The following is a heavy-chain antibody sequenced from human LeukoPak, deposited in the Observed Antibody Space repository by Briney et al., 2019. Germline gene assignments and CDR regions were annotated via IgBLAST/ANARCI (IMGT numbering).Heavy chain of an antibody. J-gene: IGHJ4*02. CDR1: GFTFSIYA. CDR2: ITSSGDAT. CDR3: AKDRPNYYGSNGHYYRRDGDY. D-gene: IGHD3-22*01. Sequence: GGSLRLSCAASGFTFSIYAMSWVRQAPGKGLQWVSSITSSGDATYYADSVKGRFTISRDNSENMLYLQMNSLTVEDTAVYFCAKDRPNYYGSNGHYYRRDGDYWGQGTLVTVSS. V-gene: IGHV3-23*01.